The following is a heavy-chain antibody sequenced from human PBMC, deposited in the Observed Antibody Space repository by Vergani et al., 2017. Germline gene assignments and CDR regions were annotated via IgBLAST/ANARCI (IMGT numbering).Heavy chain of an antibody. V-gene: IGHV3-48*01. CDR2: ISSSSSTI. D-gene: IGHD2-2*01. J-gene: IGHJ5*02. CDR3: ARGGDPNDGYCSSTSCYVAWFDP. CDR1: GFTFSSYS. Sequence: EVQLVESGGGLVQPGGSLRLSCAASGFTFSSYSMNWVRQAPGKGLEWVSYISSSSSTIYYADSVKGRFTISRDNAKNSLYLQMNSLRAEDTAVYYCARGGDPNDGYCSSTSCYVAWFDPWGQGTLVTVSS.